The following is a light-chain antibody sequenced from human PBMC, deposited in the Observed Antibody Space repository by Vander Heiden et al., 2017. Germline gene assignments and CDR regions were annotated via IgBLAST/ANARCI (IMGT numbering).Light chain of an antibody. Sequence: EIQMTQSPSYLSTSVEHSVNIPCQASQSICSYLTWYQQKPGKAPKLLIYAASSLQSGVPSRFSGSGSGTDFTLTISSLQPEDFATYYCQQSYSTPGTFGGGTKVEIK. CDR1: QSICSY. CDR2: AAS. CDR3: QQSYSTPGT. V-gene: IGKV1-39*01. J-gene: IGKJ4*01.